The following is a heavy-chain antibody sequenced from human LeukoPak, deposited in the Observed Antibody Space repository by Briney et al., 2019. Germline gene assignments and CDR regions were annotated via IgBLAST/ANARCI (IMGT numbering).Heavy chain of an antibody. V-gene: IGHV4-38-2*02. CDR1: GDSISSGYY. CDR2: IYHNGST. J-gene: IGHJ4*02. D-gene: IGHD2-2*01. Sequence: SETLSLTCTVSGDSISSGYYWGWIRQPPGKGLEWIGSIYHNGSTYYNPSLKSRVTISVDTSKNQFSLKLSSVTAADTAVYYCARERVPAAIDYWGQGTLVTVSS. CDR3: ARERVPAAIDY.